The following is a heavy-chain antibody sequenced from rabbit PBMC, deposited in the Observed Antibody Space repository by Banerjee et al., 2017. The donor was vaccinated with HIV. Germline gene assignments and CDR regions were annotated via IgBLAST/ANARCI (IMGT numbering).Heavy chain of an antibody. V-gene: IGHV1S43*01. CDR1: GFSFSNKYV. CDR2: INTSSGNT. Sequence: QEQLEESGGDLVKPEGSLTLTCTASGFSFSNKYVMCWVRQAPGKGLEWIACINTSSGNTVYASWVNGRFTITRSTSLNTVTLQMTSLTAADTATYFCARDLAGVIGWNFNLWGPGTLVTVS. D-gene: IGHD4-1*01. CDR3: ARDLAGVIGWNFNL. J-gene: IGHJ4*01.